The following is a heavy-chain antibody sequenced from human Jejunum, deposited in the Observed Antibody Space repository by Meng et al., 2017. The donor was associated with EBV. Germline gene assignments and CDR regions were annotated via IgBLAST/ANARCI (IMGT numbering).Heavy chain of an antibody. J-gene: IGHJ5*02. D-gene: IGHD2-2*01. CDR2: IYHTGST. CDR3: ARVLDCSTTSCYFGIDP. CDR1: XGSFNSNDW. Sequence: VQLQESCPGLVKSSXXXXXTXXGXXGSFNSNDWWSWVRQSPVKGLEWIGDIYHTGSTNYNPSLKSRVTISVDKSKNHFSLKLNSVTAADTAIYYCARVLDCSTTSCYFGIDPWGQGTLVTVSS. V-gene: IGHV4-4*02.